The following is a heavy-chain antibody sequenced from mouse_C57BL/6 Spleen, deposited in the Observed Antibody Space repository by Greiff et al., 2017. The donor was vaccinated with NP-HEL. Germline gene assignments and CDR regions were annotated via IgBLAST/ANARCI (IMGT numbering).Heavy chain of an antibody. CDR2: IDPNSGGT. Sequence: QVQLQQPGAELVKPGASVKLSCKASGYTFTSYWMHWVKQRPGRGLEWIGRIDPNSGGTKYNEKFKSKATLTVDKPSSTAYMQLSSLTSEASAFYYCARFMGSYYGCDGYFGCWGQGTTLTVSS. V-gene: IGHV1-72*01. CDR1: GYTFTSYW. CDR3: ARFMGSYYGCDGYFGC. J-gene: IGHJ2*01. D-gene: IGHD2-2*01.